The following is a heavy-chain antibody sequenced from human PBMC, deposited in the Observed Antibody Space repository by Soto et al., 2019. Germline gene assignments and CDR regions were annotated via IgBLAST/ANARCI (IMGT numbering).Heavy chain of an antibody. CDR3: ARMSYFYDKWYFDL. CDR1: GASINNNDYY. Sequence: PSETLSLTCTVSGASINNNDYYWSCVRQTPGKGLEWIGYAYYSGTTDYIPSLKSRLSMSIDKSQNQFTLKLNSVTAADTATYYCARMSYFYDKWYFDLWGRGTLVTVSS. J-gene: IGHJ2*01. D-gene: IGHD3-22*01. CDR2: AYYSGTT. V-gene: IGHV4-30-4*01.